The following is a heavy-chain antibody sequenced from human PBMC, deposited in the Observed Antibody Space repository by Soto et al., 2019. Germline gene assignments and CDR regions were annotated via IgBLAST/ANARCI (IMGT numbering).Heavy chain of an antibody. V-gene: IGHV3-23*01. CDR3: AKSFCGSCYAKVDY. CDR2: ASGGTT. D-gene: IGHD2-15*01. CDR1: GFTFSNYA. J-gene: IGHJ4*02. Sequence: EVQLLESGGGLVQPGGSLRLSCAASGFTFSNYAMSWVRQAPGKGLEWVSSASGGTTFYADSVKGRFTISRDNSENTLYLQMSTLRAEDTALYYCAKSFCGSCYAKVDYWGQGTLVTVSS.